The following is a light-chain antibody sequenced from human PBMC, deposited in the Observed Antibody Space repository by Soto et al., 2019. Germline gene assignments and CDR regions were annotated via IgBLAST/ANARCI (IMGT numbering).Light chain of an antibody. CDR3: ASYTSDTSLYV. J-gene: IGLJ1*01. V-gene: IGLV2-14*01. CDR1: SSDVGTYNY. CDR2: EVT. Sequence: QSALTQPASVSGPPGQSITISCTGTSSDVGTYNYVSWYQQLPGKAPKLMIFEVTYRPSGISNRFSGSKSGNTASLTISGLQAEDEADYYCASYTSDTSLYVFGTGTKVTVL.